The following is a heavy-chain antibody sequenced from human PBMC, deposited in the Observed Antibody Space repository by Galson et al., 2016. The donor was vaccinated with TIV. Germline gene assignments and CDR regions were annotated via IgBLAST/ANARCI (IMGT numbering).Heavy chain of an antibody. Sequence: LSLTCAVSGGSFSGHFGAWIRQSPEKGLVWVARIDTDGTTTYYADSVKGRFSISRDNAKNTVYLQMNNLIADDTAVYYCVRDRLGWHWGQGTLVTVSS. CDR2: IDTDGTTT. CDR3: VRDRLGWH. CDR1: GGSFSGHF. J-gene: IGHJ1*01. D-gene: IGHD3-16*01. V-gene: IGHV3-74*01.